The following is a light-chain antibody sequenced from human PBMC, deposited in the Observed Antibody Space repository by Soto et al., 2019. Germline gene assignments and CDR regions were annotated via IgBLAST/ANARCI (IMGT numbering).Light chain of an antibody. V-gene: IGKV3-15*01. CDR1: QSVRNN. CDR3: QQYNNSPPIT. J-gene: IGKJ5*01. CDR2: YAS. Sequence: EIMMTQSPATLSVSPWERATLSCRASQSVRNNLAWYQHKPGQVPRLLIYYASTRATGIPARFSGSGSGIEFTLIIGSRPAEDVAVYYCQQYNNSPPITFGQGTRLEIK.